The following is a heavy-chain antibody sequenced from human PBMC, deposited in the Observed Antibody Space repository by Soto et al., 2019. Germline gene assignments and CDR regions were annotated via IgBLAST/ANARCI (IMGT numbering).Heavy chain of an antibody. Sequence: SETLSLTCTVSGGSISSYYWSWIRQPPGKGLEWIGYIYYSGSTNYNPSLKSRVTISVDTSKNQFSLKLSSVTAADTAVYYCARGQLVPYFQHWGQGTLVTVSS. D-gene: IGHD6-6*01. CDR1: GGSISSYY. CDR3: ARGQLVPYFQH. J-gene: IGHJ1*01. CDR2: IYYSGST. V-gene: IGHV4-59*08.